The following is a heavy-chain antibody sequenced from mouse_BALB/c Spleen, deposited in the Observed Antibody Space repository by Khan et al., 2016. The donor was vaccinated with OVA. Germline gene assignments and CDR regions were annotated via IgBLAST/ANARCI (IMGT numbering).Heavy chain of an antibody. CDR3: AIDSYSHWFAY. D-gene: IGHD2-12*01. Sequence: VQLKQSGAELVRPGALVNLSCKASGFNIKDYYIHWVKQRPEQGLEWIGWIDPENGNTIYDPKFQGKASITSDTSSNTVYLQLSSLTSEDTAVDYCAIDSYSHWFAYWGQGTLVTVSA. J-gene: IGHJ3*01. V-gene: IGHV14-1*02. CDR2: IDPENGNT. CDR1: GFNIKDYY.